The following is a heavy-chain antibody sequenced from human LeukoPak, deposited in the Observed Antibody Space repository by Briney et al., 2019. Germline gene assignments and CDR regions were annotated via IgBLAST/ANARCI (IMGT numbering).Heavy chain of an antibody. V-gene: IGHV4-31*03. CDR1: GGSISSGGYY. Sequence: SETLSLTCTVSGGSISSGGYYWSWIRQHPGEGLEWIGYIYYSGSTYYNPSLKSRVTISVDTSKNQFSLKLSSVTAADTAVYYCARALYDFWSGYYYAFDIWGQGTMVTVSS. CDR3: ARALYDFWSGYYYAFDI. D-gene: IGHD3-3*01. CDR2: IYYSGST. J-gene: IGHJ3*02.